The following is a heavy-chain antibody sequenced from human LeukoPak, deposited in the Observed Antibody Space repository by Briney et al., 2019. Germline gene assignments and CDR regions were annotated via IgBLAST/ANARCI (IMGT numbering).Heavy chain of an antibody. D-gene: IGHD3-10*01. J-gene: IGHJ4*02. V-gene: IGHV1-3*01. Sequence: ASVKVSCTASGYTFTNYAIHWVRQAPGQGLEWMGWINAGNGNTRYSQKLQDRVTITRDTSANTVYMELSSLRSEDTAVYFCARGLLWFGELSPPGYWGQRTLVTVSS. CDR2: INAGNGNT. CDR1: GYTFTNYA. CDR3: ARGLLWFGELSPPGY.